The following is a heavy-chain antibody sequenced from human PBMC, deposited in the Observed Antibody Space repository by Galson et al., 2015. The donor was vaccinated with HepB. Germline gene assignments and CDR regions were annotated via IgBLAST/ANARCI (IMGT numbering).Heavy chain of an antibody. J-gene: IGHJ4*02. CDR1: GGFSGTYY. D-gene: IGHD5-12*01. Sequence: ETLSLTCTVSGGFSGTYYWSWIRQSPGKGLEWIGHIYYSGTTNYNPSLKSRVTISLDTSESQFSLKVTSVTAADTAVYYCATARRSAGYSGSDSYYSDYWGQGILVTVSS. V-gene: IGHV4-59*08. CDR3: ATARRSAGYSGSDSYYSDY. CDR2: IYYSGTT.